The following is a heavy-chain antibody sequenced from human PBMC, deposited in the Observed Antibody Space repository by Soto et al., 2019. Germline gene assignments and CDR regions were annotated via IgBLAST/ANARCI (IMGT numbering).Heavy chain of an antibody. D-gene: IGHD4-17*01. Sequence: PSETLSLTCAVSGGSISSGGYSWSWIRQPPGKGLEWIGYIYHSGSTYYNPSLKSRVTISVDTSKNQFSLKLTSVTAADTALYYCARVYDYGGPPPRRWFDPWGQGTLVTVSS. J-gene: IGHJ5*02. V-gene: IGHV4-30-2*05. CDR3: ARVYDYGGPPPRRWFDP. CDR2: IYHSGST. CDR1: GGSISSGGYS.